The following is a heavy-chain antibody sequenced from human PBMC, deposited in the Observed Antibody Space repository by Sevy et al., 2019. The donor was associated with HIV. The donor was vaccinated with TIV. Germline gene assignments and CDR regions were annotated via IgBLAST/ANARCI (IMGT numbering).Heavy chain of an antibody. CDR1: GFTFSSYA. D-gene: IGHD1-1*01. Sequence: GGSLRLSCAASGFTFSSYAMSWVRQAPGKGLEWVSAISGSGGSTYYTDSVKGRFTISRDNSKNTLYLQMNSLRAEDTAVYYCAKGRTIGNEENDYWGQGTLVTVSS. CDR2: ISGSGGST. J-gene: IGHJ4*02. V-gene: IGHV3-23*01. CDR3: AKGRTIGNEENDY.